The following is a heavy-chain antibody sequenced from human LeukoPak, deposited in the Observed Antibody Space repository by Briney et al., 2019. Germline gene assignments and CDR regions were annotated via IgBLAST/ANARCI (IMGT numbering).Heavy chain of an antibody. CDR2: ISSSGSTI. D-gene: IGHD2-8*01. J-gene: IGHJ4*02. Sequence: GGSLRLSCAASGFSFSDYYMSWIRQAPGKGLEGVSYISSSGSTIYYADSVKGRFTISRDNAKNSLYLQMNSLRAEDTAVYYCASPHCTNGVCSYYFDYWGQGTLVTVSS. CDR1: GFSFSDYY. CDR3: ASPHCTNGVCSYYFDY. V-gene: IGHV3-11*04.